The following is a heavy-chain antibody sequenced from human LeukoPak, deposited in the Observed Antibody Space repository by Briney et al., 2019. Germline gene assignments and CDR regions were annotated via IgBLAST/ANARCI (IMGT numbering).Heavy chain of an antibody. CDR2: ISAYNGNT. Sequence: ASVKVSCKASGYTFTSYGISWVRQAPGQGLEWMGWISAYNGNTNYAQKLQGRVTMTTDTSTSTAYMELRSLRSEDTAVYYCAATVTTHGAFDIWGQGTMVTVSS. J-gene: IGHJ3*02. CDR3: AATVTTHGAFDI. D-gene: IGHD4-17*01. CDR1: GYTFTSYG. V-gene: IGHV1-18*01.